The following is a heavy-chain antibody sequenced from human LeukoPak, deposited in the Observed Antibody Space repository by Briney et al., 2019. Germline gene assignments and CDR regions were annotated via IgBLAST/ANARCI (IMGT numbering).Heavy chain of an antibody. J-gene: IGHJ4*02. D-gene: IGHD3-10*01. Sequence: GGSLRLSCAASGFTFSSYGMHWVRQAPGKGLEWVAVISYDGSNKYYADSVKGRFTISRDNSKNTLYLQMNSLRAEDTAVYYCALSRYYYGSGSILPYWGQGTLVTVSS. V-gene: IGHV3-30*03. CDR3: ALSRYYYGSGSILPY. CDR1: GFTFSSYG. CDR2: ISYDGSNK.